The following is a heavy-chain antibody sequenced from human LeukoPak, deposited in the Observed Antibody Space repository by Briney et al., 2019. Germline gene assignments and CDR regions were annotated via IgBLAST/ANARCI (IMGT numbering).Heavy chain of an antibody. V-gene: IGHV3-23*01. CDR1: GFTFSSYA. CDR3: AKDRQEGNFDY. CDR2: ISGSGGST. Sequence: GGSLRLXCAASGFTFSSYAMSWVRQAPGKGLESVSTISGSGGSTYYADSVKGRFTISRDNSKNTLYLQMNSLRAEDTAVYYCAKDRQEGNFDYWGQGTLVTVSS. J-gene: IGHJ4*02. D-gene: IGHD3-10*01.